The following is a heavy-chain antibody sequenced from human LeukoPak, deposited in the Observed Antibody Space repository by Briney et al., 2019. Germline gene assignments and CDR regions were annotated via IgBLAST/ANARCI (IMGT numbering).Heavy chain of an antibody. D-gene: IGHD6-6*01. J-gene: IGHJ3*02. V-gene: IGHV3-11*04. Sequence: PGGSLRLSCAASGFTFSDYYMSWIRQAPGKGLEWVSYISSSGSTIYYADSVKGRFTISRDNAKNSLYLPMNRLRAEDTAVYYCARGLGLSSVSAFDIWGQGTMVTVSS. CDR1: GFTFSDYY. CDR2: ISSSGSTI. CDR3: ARGLGLSSVSAFDI.